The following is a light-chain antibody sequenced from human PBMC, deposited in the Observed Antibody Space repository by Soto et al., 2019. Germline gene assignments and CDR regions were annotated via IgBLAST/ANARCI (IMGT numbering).Light chain of an antibody. CDR3: QHYYNSPLT. J-gene: IGKJ4*01. Sequence: AIRMTQSTSSLCASTGDRVTITCRASQGIAIYLAWYQQKPGKAPKLLIYAASTLQSGVPSRFSGSGSGIDFTLTISWLQYEDSATYCCQHYYNSPLTVGGWTKVEIK. CDR1: QGIAIY. CDR2: AAS. V-gene: IGKV1-8*01.